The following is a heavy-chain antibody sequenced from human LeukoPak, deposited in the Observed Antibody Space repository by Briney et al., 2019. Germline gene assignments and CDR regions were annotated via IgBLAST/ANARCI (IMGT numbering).Heavy chain of an antibody. CDR2: ISGSDGST. Sequence: GGSLRLSCAASGFTFSNSGMSWVRQAPGKGLEWVSGISGSDGSTYYADSVKGRFTISRDNSKNTLYLQMNSLRAEDMAVYYCAKDGGQGADYWGQGTLVSVSS. CDR1: GFTFSNSG. J-gene: IGHJ4*02. D-gene: IGHD3-16*01. CDR3: AKDGGQGADY. V-gene: IGHV3-23*01.